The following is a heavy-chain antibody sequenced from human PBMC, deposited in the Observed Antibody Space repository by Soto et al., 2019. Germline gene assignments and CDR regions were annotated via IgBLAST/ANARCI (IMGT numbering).Heavy chain of an antibody. V-gene: IGHV4-59*08. CDR2: IFHSGST. CDR3: ARQCGGSWYYFDS. J-gene: IGHJ4*02. D-gene: IGHD6-13*01. CDR1: GGSIRGYY. Sequence: SETLSLTCTVSGGSIRGYYWSWIRQTPGQGLEWIGYIFHSGSTDYNPSLKSRVTMSLDTSMNYFSLKLSSVTATDTAVYFCARQCGGSWYYFDSWGQGTLVTVSS.